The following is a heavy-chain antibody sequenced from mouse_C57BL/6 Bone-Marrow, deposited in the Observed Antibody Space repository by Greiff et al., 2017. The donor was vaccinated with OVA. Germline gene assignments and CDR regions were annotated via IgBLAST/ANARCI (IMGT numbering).Heavy chain of an antibody. CDR1: GYTFTSYW. Sequence: QVQLQQPGAELVKPGASVKLSCKASGYTFTSYWMQWIKQRPGQGLEWIGEIDPSDSYTNYNQKFKGKATLTVATSSSTAYMQLISLTSEDSAVYYCARDDYDGGDYWGQGTTLTVSS. V-gene: IGHV1-50*01. J-gene: IGHJ2*01. CDR2: IDPSDSYT. CDR3: ARDDYDGGDY. D-gene: IGHD2-4*01.